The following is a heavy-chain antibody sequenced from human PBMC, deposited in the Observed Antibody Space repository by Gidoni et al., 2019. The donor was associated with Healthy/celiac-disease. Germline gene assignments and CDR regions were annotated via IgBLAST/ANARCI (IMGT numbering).Heavy chain of an antibody. V-gene: IGHV3-30-3*01. CDR2: ISYDGSNK. CDR1: GFTFSSYA. J-gene: IGHJ4*02. CDR3: ARDMDY. Sequence: QVQLVESGGGVVQPGRSLSLSCAASGFTFSSYAMHWVRQAPGKGLEWVAVISYDGSNKYYADSVKGRFTISRDNSKNTLYLQMNSLRAEDTAVYYCARDMDYWGQGTLVTVSS.